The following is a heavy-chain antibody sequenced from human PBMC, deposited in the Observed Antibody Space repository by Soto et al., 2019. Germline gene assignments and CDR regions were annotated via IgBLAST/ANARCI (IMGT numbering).Heavy chain of an antibody. J-gene: IGHJ4*02. D-gene: IGHD3-9*01. CDR2: IYYSGST. Sequence: SETLSLTCTVSGGSISSSSYYWGWIRQPPGKGLEWIGSIYYSGSTYYNPSHKSRFTISVATSKNQFPLKLSSVTAADTAVYSCAVEGDYDILTGSNIGYYFDYWGQGTLVTVSS. CDR3: AVEGDYDILTGSNIGYYFDY. V-gene: IGHV4-39*01. CDR1: GGSISSSSYY.